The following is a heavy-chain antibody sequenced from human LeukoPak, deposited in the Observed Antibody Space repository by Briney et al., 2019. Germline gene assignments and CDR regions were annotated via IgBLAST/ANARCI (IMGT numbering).Heavy chain of an antibody. J-gene: IGHJ3*02. V-gene: IGHV4-34*01. CDR3: ARGVVRDAFDI. D-gene: IGHD3-10*01. Sequence: SETLSLTCAVYGGSFSGYYWSWIRQPPGKGLEWIGEINHSGSTNYNPSLKSRVTISLDTSKNQFSLKLSSVTAADTAVYYCARGVVRDAFDIWGQGTMVTVSS. CDR1: GGSFSGYY. CDR2: INHSGST.